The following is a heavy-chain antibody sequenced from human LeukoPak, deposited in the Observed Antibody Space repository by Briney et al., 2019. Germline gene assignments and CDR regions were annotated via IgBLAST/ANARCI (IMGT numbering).Heavy chain of an antibody. V-gene: IGHV3-30*04. D-gene: IGHD1-7*01. CDR3: ARINWNYVGSFDY. Sequence: GGSLRLSCAASGFTFSSYAMHWVRQAPGKGLEWVAVISYDGSNKYYADSVKGRFTISRDNSKNTLYLQMNSLRAEDTAVYYCARINWNYVGSFDYWGQGTLVTVSS. J-gene: IGHJ4*02. CDR1: GFTFSSYA. CDR2: ISYDGSNK.